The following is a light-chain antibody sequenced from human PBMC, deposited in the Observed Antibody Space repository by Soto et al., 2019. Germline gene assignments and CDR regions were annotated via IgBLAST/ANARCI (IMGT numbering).Light chain of an antibody. CDR3: QYYNNWPRT. CDR1: QSVSSI. CDR2: GAS. V-gene: IGKV3-15*01. Sequence: EIVMTRAPATLSVSPGERATLSCRASQSVSSILAWYQQSPGQAPRVLIYGASTRATGIPARFSGSGSGTEFTLTISSLQSEDFAVYYCQYYNNWPRTFGQGTKVEIK. J-gene: IGKJ1*01.